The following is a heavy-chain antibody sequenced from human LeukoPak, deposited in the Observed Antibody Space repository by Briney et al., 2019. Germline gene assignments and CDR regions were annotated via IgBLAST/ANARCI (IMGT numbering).Heavy chain of an antibody. CDR3: ARVVVVVPAAYYYYYYMDV. CDR1: GGSISSSNW. CDR2: IYHSGST. J-gene: IGHJ6*03. D-gene: IGHD2-2*01. Sequence: SETLSLTCAVSGGSISSSNWWSWVRQPPGKGLEWIGEIYHSGSTNYNPSLKSRVTISVDKSKNQFSLKLSSVTAADTAVYYCARVVVVVPAAYYYYYYMDVWGKGTTVTISS. V-gene: IGHV4-4*02.